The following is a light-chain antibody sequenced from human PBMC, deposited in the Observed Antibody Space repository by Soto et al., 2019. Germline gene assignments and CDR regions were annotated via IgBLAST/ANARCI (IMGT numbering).Light chain of an antibody. V-gene: IGKV3-15*01. CDR2: GAF. J-gene: IGKJ5*01. CDR3: QQYNNWPPIT. CDR1: QSVKIN. Sequence: EIVMTQSPATLSVSPRERATLSCRASQSVKINLAWYQQKPGQAPRLLIYGAFTRATGIPARFSGSGSGTEFTLTISNLQSEDFAVYYCQQYNNWPPITFGQGTRVEIK.